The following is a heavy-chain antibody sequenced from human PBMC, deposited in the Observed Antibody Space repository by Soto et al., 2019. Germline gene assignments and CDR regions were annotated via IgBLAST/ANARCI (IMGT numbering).Heavy chain of an antibody. CDR1: GFTFSGYS. CDR2: VSWDASASA. CDR3: AKAVGGYYYGLDV. V-gene: IGHV3-43*01. J-gene: IGHJ6*02. Sequence: SGGSLRLSCAASGFTFSGYSMHWVRQGPGKGLEWVSLVSWDASASAYYGESVKGRFITTRDNSKNSLYLQMNSLRPEDTAVYFCAKAVGGYYYGLDVWGQGTTVTVSS. D-gene: IGHD3-16*01.